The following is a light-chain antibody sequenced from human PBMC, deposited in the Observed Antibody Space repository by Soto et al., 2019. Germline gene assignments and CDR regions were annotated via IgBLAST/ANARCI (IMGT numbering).Light chain of an antibody. Sequence: DIQMTQSPASLPASVGDRVTITCRASQGISNELAWYQQKPGKAPKRLIYAVSSLQTGVPSRFSGSGSGTEFTLTISSLQPEDFATYYCLQHNSYPWTFCQGTKLESK. J-gene: IGKJ1*01. CDR1: QGISNE. CDR2: AVS. V-gene: IGKV1-17*01. CDR3: LQHNSYPWT.